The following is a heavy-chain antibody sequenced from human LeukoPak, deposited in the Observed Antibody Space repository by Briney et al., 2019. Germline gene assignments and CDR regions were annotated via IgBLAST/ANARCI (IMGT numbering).Heavy chain of an antibody. CDR2: IYPGDSDT. CDR3: ARAGGRRGFSQKGTPNWFDP. Sequence: GGSLKISCKGSGYTFTNNWIVWVRQMPGKGLEWMWIIYPGDSDTRYSPSFQGQVTISVDKSISTAYLHWSSLKASDTAMYYSARAGGRRGFSQKGTPNWFDPWGQGTLVTVSS. CDR1: GYTFTNNW. D-gene: IGHD3-16*01. V-gene: IGHV5-51*03. J-gene: IGHJ5*02.